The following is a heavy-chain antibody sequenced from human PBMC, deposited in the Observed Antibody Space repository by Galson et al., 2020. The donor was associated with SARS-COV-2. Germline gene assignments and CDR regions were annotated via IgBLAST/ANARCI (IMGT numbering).Heavy chain of an antibody. D-gene: IGHD3-16*02. Sequence: SETLSPTCSASGASISDISSYCGWVRQPPGKGLEWVGSIYYSGNTYYNSALETRVSISLDMSKNQFSLTLRSVTAADTAMYYWASGDVVFGVGIYIPNLDYWVQGTLVTVSS. CDR3: ASGDVVFGVGIYIPNLDY. CDR2: IYYSGNT. J-gene: IGHJ4*02. V-gene: IGHV4-39*07. CDR1: GASISDISSY.